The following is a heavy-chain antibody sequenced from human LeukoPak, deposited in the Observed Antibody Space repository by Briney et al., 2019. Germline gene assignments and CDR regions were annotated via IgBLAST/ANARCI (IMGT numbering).Heavy chain of an antibody. CDR2: ISSSGSTI. V-gene: IGHV3-11*01. CDR1: GFTFSDYY. CDR3: AKIPVSYSSGWSNFDY. J-gene: IGHJ4*02. D-gene: IGHD6-19*01. Sequence: GGSLRLSCAASGFTFSDYYMNWIRQAPGKGLEWVSYISSSGSTIYYADSVKGRFTISRDNAKNSLYLQMNSLRAEDTAVYYCAKIPVSYSSGWSNFDYWGQGTLVTVSS.